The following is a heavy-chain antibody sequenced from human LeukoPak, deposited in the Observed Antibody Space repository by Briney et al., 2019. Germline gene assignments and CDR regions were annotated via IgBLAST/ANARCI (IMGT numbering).Heavy chain of an antibody. CDR3: ARDPRPKAVAGTGDY. J-gene: IGHJ4*02. V-gene: IGHV1-2*02. CDR1: GYTFTDYY. CDR2: INPNSGGT. D-gene: IGHD6-19*01. Sequence: ASVKVSCTTSGYTFTDYYIHWVRQAPGQGLEWMGWINPNSGGTNYAQKFQGRVTMTRDTSISTAYMELNRLRSDDTAVYYCARDPRPKAVAGTGDYWGQGTLVTVSS.